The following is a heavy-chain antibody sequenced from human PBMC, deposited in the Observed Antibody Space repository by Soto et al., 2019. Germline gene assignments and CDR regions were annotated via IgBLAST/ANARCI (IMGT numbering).Heavy chain of an antibody. CDR1: GGSISSYY. D-gene: IGHD6-13*01. Sequence: SETLSLTCTVSGGSISSYYWSWIRQPPGKGLEWTGYIYYSGSTNYNPSLKSRVTISVDTSKNQFSLKLSSVTAADTAVYYCARVAAASWFDPWGQGTLVTVSS. CDR2: IYYSGST. V-gene: IGHV4-59*01. CDR3: ARVAAASWFDP. J-gene: IGHJ5*02.